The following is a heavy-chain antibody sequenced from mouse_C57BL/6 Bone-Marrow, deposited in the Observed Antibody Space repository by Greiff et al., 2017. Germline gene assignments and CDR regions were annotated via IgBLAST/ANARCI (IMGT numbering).Heavy chain of an antibody. CDR1: GYTFTSYW. J-gene: IGHJ1*03. Sequence: QVHVKQPGAELVRPGSSVKLSCKASGYTFTSYWMHWVKQRPLQGLEWIGNIDPSDSDTHYNQKFKDKATLTVDKSSSTAYMQLSSLTSEDSAVYYCARWGYGYFDVWGTGTTVTVSS. CDR3: ARWGYGYFDV. CDR2: IDPSDSDT. V-gene: IGHV1-52*01.